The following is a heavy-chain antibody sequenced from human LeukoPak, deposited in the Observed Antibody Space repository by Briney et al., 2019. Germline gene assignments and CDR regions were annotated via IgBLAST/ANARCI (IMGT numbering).Heavy chain of an antibody. J-gene: IGHJ5*02. D-gene: IGHD3-10*01. CDR2: INPNSGGT. V-gene: IGHV1-2*02. CDR3: ARLDGSGSVNWFDP. CDR1: GYTFTGYY. Sequence: ASVKVSCKASGYTFTGYYMHWVRQAPGQGLEWMGWINPNSGGTNYAQKFQGRVTMTRDTSISTAYMELSRLRSDDTAVYYCARLDGSGSVNWFDPWGQGTLVTVSS.